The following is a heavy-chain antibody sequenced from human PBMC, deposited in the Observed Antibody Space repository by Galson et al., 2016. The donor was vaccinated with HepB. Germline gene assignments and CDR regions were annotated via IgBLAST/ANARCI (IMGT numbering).Heavy chain of an antibody. CDR2: ISYDGSTQ. CDR3: AKAFLIAWEVDPYDLDV. D-gene: IGHD1-26*01. J-gene: IGHJ6*02. Sequence: SLRLSCAGSGFAFGSYAMHWVRQAPGKGLEWVAHISYDGSTQFHADSLKGRFTISRDNSKNTLYLQMNSLRAEDTALYYCAKAFLIAWEVDPYDLDVWGQGTTVTVSS. V-gene: IGHV3-30*18. CDR1: GFAFGSYA.